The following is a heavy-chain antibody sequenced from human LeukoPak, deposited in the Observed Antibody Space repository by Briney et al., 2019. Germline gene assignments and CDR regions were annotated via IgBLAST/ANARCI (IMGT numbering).Heavy chain of an antibody. CDR3: ARGEYSSGWYIINWFDP. J-gene: IGHJ5*02. V-gene: IGHV4-34*01. CDR2: INHSGST. CDR1: GGSFSGYY. D-gene: IGHD6-19*01. Sequence: SETPSLTCAVYGGSFSGYYWSWIRQPPGKGLEWIGEINHSGSTNYNPSLKSRVTISVDTSKNQFSLKLSSVTAADTAVYYCARGEYSSGWYIINWFDPWGQGTLVTVSS.